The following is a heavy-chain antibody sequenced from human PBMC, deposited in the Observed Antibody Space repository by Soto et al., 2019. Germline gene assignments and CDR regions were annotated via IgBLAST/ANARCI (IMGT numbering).Heavy chain of an antibody. CDR1: GFTFRTYG. CDR2: IWYDASNK. Sequence: VQLVESGGGVVQPGRSLRLSCAASGFTFRTYGMYWVRQAPGKGLEWVAVIWYDASNKYYADSVKGRFTISRDNSENTLYLQMNSLSAEDTAVYYCARGRVDGGELDLWGQGTLVTLSS. D-gene: IGHD3-16*01. CDR3: ARGRVDGGELDL. J-gene: IGHJ4*02. V-gene: IGHV3-33*01.